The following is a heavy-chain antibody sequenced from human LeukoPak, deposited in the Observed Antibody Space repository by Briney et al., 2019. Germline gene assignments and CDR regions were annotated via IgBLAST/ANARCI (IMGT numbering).Heavy chain of an antibody. CDR3: ARGPPSYYYMDV. CDR1: GYTFTTNY. J-gene: IGHJ6*03. V-gene: IGHV1-46*01. CDR2: INPSGGNT. Sequence: GASVKVSCKASGYTFTTNYIHWVRQAPGQGLEWMGTINPSGGNTGYAQKFQGRVTMTRDMSTSTVYMELSSLRSEDTAVYYCARGPPSYYYMDVWGKGTTVTISS.